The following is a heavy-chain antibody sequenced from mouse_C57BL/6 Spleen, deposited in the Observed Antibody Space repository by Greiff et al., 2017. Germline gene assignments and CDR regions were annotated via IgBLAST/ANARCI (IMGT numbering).Heavy chain of an antibody. J-gene: IGHJ4*01. D-gene: IGHD2-4*01. V-gene: IGHV2-9*01. CDR3: AKQGDYYDYDEGYAMDY. CDR2: IWGGGST. Sequence: VKLMESGPGLVAPSQSLSITCTVSGFSLTSYGVDWVRQPPGKGLEWLGVIWGGGSTNYNSALMSRLSISKGNSKSQVFLKMNSLQTEDTAMYYCAKQGDYYDYDEGYAMDYWGQGTSVTVSS. CDR1: GFSLTSYG.